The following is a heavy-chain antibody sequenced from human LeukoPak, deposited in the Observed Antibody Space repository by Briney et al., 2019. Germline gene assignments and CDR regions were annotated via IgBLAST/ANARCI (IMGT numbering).Heavy chain of an antibody. D-gene: IGHD3-3*01. CDR1: GFTFSSYA. Sequence: PGGSLRLSCAASGFTFSSYAMSWVRQAPGKGLEWVSVISGSGGSTYYADSVKGRFTISRDNSKNTLYLQMNSLRAEDTAVYYCAKDPAIFGVVMPFDYWGQGTLVTVSS. J-gene: IGHJ4*02. V-gene: IGHV3-23*01. CDR2: ISGSGGST. CDR3: AKDPAIFGVVMPFDY.